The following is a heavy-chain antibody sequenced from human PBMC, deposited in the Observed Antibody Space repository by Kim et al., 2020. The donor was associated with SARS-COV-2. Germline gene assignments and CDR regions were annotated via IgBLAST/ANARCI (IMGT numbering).Heavy chain of an antibody. D-gene: IGHD6-13*01. CDR3: ARGRGSSSSANYYYYGMDV. V-gene: IGHV4-34*01. J-gene: IGHJ6*02. Sequence: SRVTISVDTSKNQFSLKLSSVTAADTAVYYCARGRGSSSSANYYYYGMDVWGQGTTVTVSS.